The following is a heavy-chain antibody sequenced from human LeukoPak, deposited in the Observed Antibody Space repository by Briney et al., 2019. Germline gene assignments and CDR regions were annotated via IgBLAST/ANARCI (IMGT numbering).Heavy chain of an antibody. CDR3: ARGDYYYMDV. Sequence: PSETLSLTCTVSGGSISSYCWSWIRQPPGKGLEWIGYIYYSGSTNYNPSLKSRVTISVDTSKNQFSLKLSSVTAADTAVYYCARGDYYYMDVWGKGTTVTISS. CDR2: IYYSGST. CDR1: GGSISSYC. V-gene: IGHV4-59*01. J-gene: IGHJ6*03.